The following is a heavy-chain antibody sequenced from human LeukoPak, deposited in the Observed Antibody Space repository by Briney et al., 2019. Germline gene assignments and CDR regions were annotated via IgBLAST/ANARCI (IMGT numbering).Heavy chain of an antibody. Sequence: SSETLSLTCTVSGGSVSSYFWSWIRQPPGKGLEWIGYIYNNGNNNYNPSLKSRISISVDTSKNQISLKLGSVTAADTALYYCARYSWFASTPGSWFDPWGQGTLVTVSS. V-gene: IGHV4-59*08. CDR3: ARYSWFASTPGSWFDP. J-gene: IGHJ5*02. D-gene: IGHD2-15*01. CDR1: GGSVSSYF. CDR2: IYNNGNN.